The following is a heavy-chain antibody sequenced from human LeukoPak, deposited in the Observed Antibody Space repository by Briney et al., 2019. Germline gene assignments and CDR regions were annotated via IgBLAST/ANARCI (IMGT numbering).Heavy chain of an antibody. Sequence: PGGSLRLSCAASGFTFSSYAMHWVRQAPGKGLEWVAVISYDGSNKYYADSVKGRFTISRDNSKNTLYLQMNGLRAEDTAVYYCAKDGAGTDYWGQGTLVTVSS. D-gene: IGHD6-19*01. CDR2: ISYDGSNK. CDR1: GFTFSSYA. J-gene: IGHJ4*02. V-gene: IGHV3-30-3*01. CDR3: AKDGAGTDY.